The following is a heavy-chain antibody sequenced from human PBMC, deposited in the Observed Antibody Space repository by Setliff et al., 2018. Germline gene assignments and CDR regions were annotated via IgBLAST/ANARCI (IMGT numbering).Heavy chain of an antibody. J-gene: IGHJ4*02. CDR1: GFTFSDYY. CDR2: ISSSGSTI. D-gene: IGHD5-12*01. V-gene: IGHV3-11*04. CDR3: ARDSNSGYDWHYFDY. Sequence: LSLSCAASGFTFSDYYMSWIRQAPGKGLEWVSYISSSGSTIYYADSVKGRFTISRDNAKNSLYLQMNSLGAEDTAVYYCARDSNSGYDWHYFDYWGQGTLVTVSS.